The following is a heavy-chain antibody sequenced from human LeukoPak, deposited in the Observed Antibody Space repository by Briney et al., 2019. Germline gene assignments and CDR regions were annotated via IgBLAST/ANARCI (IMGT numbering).Heavy chain of an antibody. CDR3: ARGGPFFSSSSSKEYYFDY. CDR2: IGLYNGNT. D-gene: IGHD6-6*01. V-gene: IGHV1-18*01. Sequence: ASVKVSCKASGYDFINYGITWVRQAPGQGLEWMGWIGLYNGNTDYKLQGRVTMTTDTSTSTAYMELRSLRSDDTAAYYCARGGPFFSSSSSKEYYFDYWGQGTLVTVSS. CDR1: GYDFINYG. J-gene: IGHJ4*02.